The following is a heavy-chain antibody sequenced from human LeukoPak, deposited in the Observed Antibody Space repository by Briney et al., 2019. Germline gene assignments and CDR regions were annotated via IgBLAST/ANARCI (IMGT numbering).Heavy chain of an antibody. V-gene: IGHV4-39*07. CDR3: ARQAVYDSSGYNWFDP. J-gene: IGHJ5*02. CDR1: GGSISSSSYY. CDR2: IYYSGST. D-gene: IGHD3-22*01. Sequence: PSETLSLTCTVSGGSISSSSYYWGWIRQPPGKGLEWIGSIYYSGSTYYNPSLKSRVTISVDTSKNQFSLKLSSVTAADTAVFYCARQAVYDSSGYNWFDPWGQGTLVTVSS.